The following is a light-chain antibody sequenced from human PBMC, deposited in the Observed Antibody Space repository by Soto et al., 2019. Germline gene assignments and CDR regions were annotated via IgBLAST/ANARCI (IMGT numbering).Light chain of an antibody. Sequence: QLVLTQPASVSGSPGQSITISCTGTSSDVGGYNYVSWYQQHPGKAPKLIIYDVTNRPSGVSNRFSGSKSGNTASLTISGLQAEDEADYYCSSYTSTNTPWVFGGGTKVTVL. V-gene: IGLV2-14*01. CDR1: SSDVGGYNY. J-gene: IGLJ3*02. CDR3: SSYTSTNTPWV. CDR2: DVT.